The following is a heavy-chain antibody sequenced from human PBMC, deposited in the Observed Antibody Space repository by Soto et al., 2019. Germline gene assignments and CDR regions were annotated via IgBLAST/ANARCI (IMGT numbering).Heavy chain of an antibody. D-gene: IGHD6-13*01. CDR1: GFTFSSYA. V-gene: IGHV3-23*01. CDR2: ISGSDGST. J-gene: IGHJ4*02. CDR3: AKDGSSWYPFDY. Sequence: EVQLLESVGGLVHPGGSLRLSCAASGFTFSSYAMSWVRQAPGQGLEWVSAISGSDGSTDYADSVKGRFTISRDNSKNALYLQMNSLRAEDTAVYYCAKDGSSWYPFDYWGQGALVTVSS.